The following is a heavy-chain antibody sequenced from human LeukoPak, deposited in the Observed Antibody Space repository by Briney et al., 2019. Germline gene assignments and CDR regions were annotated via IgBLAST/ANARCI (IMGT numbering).Heavy chain of an antibody. CDR3: ARSVAVAGTYDDY. V-gene: IGHV1-2*02. CDR2: INPNSGGT. D-gene: IGHD6-19*01. Sequence: ASVKVSCKASGYTFTGYYMHWVRQAPGQGLEWMGWINPNSGGTNYAQKFQGRATMTRDTSISTAYMELSRLRSDDTAVYYCARSVAVAGTYDDYWGQGTLVTVSS. CDR1: GYTFTGYY. J-gene: IGHJ4*02.